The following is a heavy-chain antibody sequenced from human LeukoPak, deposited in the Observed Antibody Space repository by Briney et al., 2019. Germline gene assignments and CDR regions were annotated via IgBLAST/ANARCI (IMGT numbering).Heavy chain of an antibody. CDR1: GFTLSSYV. J-gene: IGHJ6*02. V-gene: IGHV3-23*01. CDR3: ARGDCSSSSCSGFYGMDV. D-gene: IGHD2-2*01. Sequence: GGSLSLSCEPSGFTLSSYVMGWVREAPRKGLEWVSLITGGGGSTYYADSVKGRFSVARNNSKNTLYMELNSLRAEDTAVYYCARGDCSSSSCSGFYGMDVWGQGTTVTVSS. CDR2: ITGGGGST.